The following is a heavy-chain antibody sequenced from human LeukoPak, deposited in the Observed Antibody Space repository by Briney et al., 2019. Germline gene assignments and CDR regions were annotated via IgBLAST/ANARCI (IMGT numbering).Heavy chain of an antibody. J-gene: IGHJ4*02. D-gene: IGHD5-18*01. Sequence: GGSLRLSCAASGFTFSDYSMSWIREAPGKGLEWVSYISSSGSTIFYADSVKGRFTISRDNAKNSLSLQMNSLRAEDTAVYYCARDGEFGNAYRNGYSGFGYWGQGTLVTVSS. V-gene: IGHV3-11*01. CDR3: ARDGEFGNAYRNGYSGFGY. CDR2: ISSSGSTI. CDR1: GFTFSDYS.